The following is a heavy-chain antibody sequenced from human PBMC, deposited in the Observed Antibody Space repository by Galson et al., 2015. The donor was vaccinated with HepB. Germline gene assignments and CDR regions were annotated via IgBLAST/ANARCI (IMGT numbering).Heavy chain of an antibody. V-gene: IGHV5-51*03. CDR3: ARPPYYYDRSGYRDTFDL. D-gene: IGHD3-22*01. CDR1: GYSFSSYW. CDR2: IWPDDSDT. J-gene: IGHJ3*01. Sequence: QSGAEVKKPGESLKISCKGSGYSFSSYWIGWVRQMPGKGLEWMGIIWPDDSDTRYSPSFQGQVTISADKSISTVYLQWSSLKASDTAMYYCARPPYYYDRSGYRDTFDLWGQGTMVTVSS.